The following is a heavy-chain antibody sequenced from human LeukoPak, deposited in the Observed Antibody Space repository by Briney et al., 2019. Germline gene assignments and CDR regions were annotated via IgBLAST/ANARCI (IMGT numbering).Heavy chain of an antibody. J-gene: IGHJ6*02. CDR2: ISWDGGST. D-gene: IGHD4-17*01. V-gene: IGHV3-43*01. Sequence: PGGSLRLSCAASGFTFDDYTMHWVRQALGKGLEWVSLISWDGGSTYYADSVKGRFTISRDNSKNSLYLQMNSLRTEDTALYYCAKDKFYGVGYYYGMDVWGQGTTVTVSS. CDR3: AKDKFYGVGYYYGMDV. CDR1: GFTFDDYT.